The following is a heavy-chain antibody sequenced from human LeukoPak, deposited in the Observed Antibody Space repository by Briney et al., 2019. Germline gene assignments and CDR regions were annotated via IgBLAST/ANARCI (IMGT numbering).Heavy chain of an antibody. Sequence: ASVKVSCKASGGTFSSYAISWVRQAPGQGLEWMGGIIPISGTANYAQKFQGRVTITADESTSTAYMELSSLRSEDTAVYYCARAPNYDILTGAYYFDYWGQGTLVTVSS. CDR1: GGTFSSYA. D-gene: IGHD3-9*01. CDR2: IIPISGTA. CDR3: ARAPNYDILTGAYYFDY. J-gene: IGHJ4*02. V-gene: IGHV1-69*13.